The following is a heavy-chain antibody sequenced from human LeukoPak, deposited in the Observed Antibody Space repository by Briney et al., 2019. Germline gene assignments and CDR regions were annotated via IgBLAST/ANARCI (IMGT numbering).Heavy chain of an antibody. CDR3: AKSAGPGDY. Sequence: PGRSLRLSCAASGFTFSSYAMHWVRQAPGKGLEWVAVISYDGSNKYYADSAKGRFTISRDNSKNTLYLQMNSLRAEDTAVYYCAKSAGPGDYWGQGTLVTVSS. CDR1: GFTFSSYA. J-gene: IGHJ4*02. V-gene: IGHV3-30-3*02. D-gene: IGHD6-13*01. CDR2: ISYDGSNK.